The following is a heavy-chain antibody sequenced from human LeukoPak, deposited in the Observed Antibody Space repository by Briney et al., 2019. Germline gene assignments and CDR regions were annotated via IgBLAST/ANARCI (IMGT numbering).Heavy chain of an antibody. V-gene: IGHV1-2*06. CDR1: GYTFTGYY. CDR3: ARDRGQQLVSGY. D-gene: IGHD6-13*01. J-gene: IGHJ4*02. CDR2: INPNSGGT. Sequence: ASVKVSCKASGYTFTGYYMHWVRRAPGQGREWMGRINPNSGGTNYAQKFQGGVTMTRDTSISTAYMELSRLRSDDTAVYYCARDRGQQLVSGYWGQGTLVTVSS.